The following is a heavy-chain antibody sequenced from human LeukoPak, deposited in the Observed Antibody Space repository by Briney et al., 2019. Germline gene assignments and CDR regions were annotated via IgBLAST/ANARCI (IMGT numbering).Heavy chain of an antibody. CDR3: AKNRREMATTLVDY. D-gene: IGHD5-24*01. V-gene: IGHV3-30*18. CDR1: GSTFSSYG. J-gene: IGHJ4*02. Sequence: SGGSLRLSCAASGSTFSSYGMHWVRQAPGKGLEWVAVISYDGSNKYYADSVKGRFTIPRDNSKNTLYLQMNSLRAEDTAVYYCAKNRREMATTLVDYWGQGTLVTVSS. CDR2: ISYDGSNK.